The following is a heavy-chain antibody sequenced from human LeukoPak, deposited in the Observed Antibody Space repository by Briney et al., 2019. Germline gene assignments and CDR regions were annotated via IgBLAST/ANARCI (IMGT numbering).Heavy chain of an antibody. V-gene: IGHV3-23*01. CDR1: GFTFSSYA. D-gene: IGHD2-2*01. CDR3: AKDGYDIVVVPAPFGY. J-gene: IGHJ4*02. CDR2: ISGSGGST. Sequence: PGGSLRLSCAASGFTFSSYAMSWVRQAPGKGLEWVSAISGSGGSTYYADSVKGRFTISRDNSKNTLYLQMNSLRAEDTAVYYCAKDGYDIVVVPAPFGYWGQGTPVTVSS.